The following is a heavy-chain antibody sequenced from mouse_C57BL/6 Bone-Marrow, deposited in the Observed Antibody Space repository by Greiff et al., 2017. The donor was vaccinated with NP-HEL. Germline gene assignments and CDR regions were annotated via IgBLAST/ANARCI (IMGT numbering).Heavy chain of an antibody. J-gene: IGHJ3*01. CDR2: ISYDGSN. V-gene: IGHV3-6*01. D-gene: IGHD2-4*01. Sequence: EVQLVESGPGLVKPSQSLSLTCSVTGYSITSGYYWNWIRQFPGNKLEWMGYISYDGSNNYNPSLKNRISITRDTSKNQFFLKLNSVTTEDTATYYCARENYDYDVESWFAYWGQGTLVTVSA. CDR3: ARENYDYDVESWFAY. CDR1: GYSITSGYY.